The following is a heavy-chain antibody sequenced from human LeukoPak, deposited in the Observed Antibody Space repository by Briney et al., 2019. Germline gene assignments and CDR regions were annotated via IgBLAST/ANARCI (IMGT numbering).Heavy chain of an antibody. J-gene: IGHJ4*02. CDR1: GFTFSSYS. D-gene: IGHD3-9*01. CDR2: ISSSSSTI. V-gene: IGHV3-48*04. CDR3: ARGLGDYNTDWFPVSGY. Sequence: GGSLRLSCAASGFTFSSYSMNWVRQAPGKGLEWVSYISSSSSTIYYADSVKGRFTISRDNAKNSLYLQMNSLRAEDTAVYYCARGLGDYNTDWFPVSGYWGQGTLVTVSS.